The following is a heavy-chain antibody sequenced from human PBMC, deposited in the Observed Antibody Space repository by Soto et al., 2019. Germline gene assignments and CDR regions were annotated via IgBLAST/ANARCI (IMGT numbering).Heavy chain of an antibody. CDR1: GFTFSSYG. CDR2: IWYDGSNK. V-gene: IGHV3-33*01. J-gene: IGHJ6*02. CDR3: ARDVRRRGYYYYGMDV. Sequence: QVQLVESGGGVVQPARSLRLSCAASGFTFSSYGMHWVRQAPGKGLEWVAVIWYDGSNKYYADSVKGRFTISRDNSKNTLYLQMNSLRAEDTAVDYCARDVRRRGYYYYGMDVWGQGSTVTVSS. D-gene: IGHD3-10*01.